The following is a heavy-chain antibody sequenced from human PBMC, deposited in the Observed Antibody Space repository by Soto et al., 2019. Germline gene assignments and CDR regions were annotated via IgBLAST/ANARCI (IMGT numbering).Heavy chain of an antibody. J-gene: IGHJ5*01. D-gene: IGHD3-3*01. V-gene: IGHV3-30*03. CDR3: ARDIWSGGYKWFDS. CDR1: TISINVHG. CDR2: ISNDGRVQ. Sequence: PGGSLRLSCTSSTISINVHGIQWVRQAPAKGREWVAFISNDGRVQYYAGSVKGRFTISRDYSKNTVDLQMNSLRNEETAVYYCARDIWSGGYKWFDSWGPGTLVTVSS.